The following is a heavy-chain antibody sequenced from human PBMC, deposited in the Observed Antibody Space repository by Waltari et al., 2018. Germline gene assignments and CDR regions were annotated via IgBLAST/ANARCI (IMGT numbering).Heavy chain of an antibody. CDR2: IIPIFGTA. V-gene: IGHV1-69*12. Sequence: QVQLVQSGAEVKKPGSSVKVSCKASGGTFSSYAISWVRQAPGQGLEWMGGIIPIFGTANYAQKFQGRVTITADESTSTAYMELSSLRSEDTAVYYCARNLAVVVPAGYYYYYYMDVWGKGTTVTISS. CDR3: ARNLAVVVPAGYYYYYYMDV. J-gene: IGHJ6*03. CDR1: GGTFSSYA. D-gene: IGHD2-2*01.